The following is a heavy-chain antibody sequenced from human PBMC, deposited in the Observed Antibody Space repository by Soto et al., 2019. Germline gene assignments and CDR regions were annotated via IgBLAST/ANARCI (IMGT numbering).Heavy chain of an antibody. CDR2: FDPEDGET. V-gene: IGHV1-24*01. D-gene: IGHD6-6*01. CDR3: AKIRVPYYAMAV. J-gene: IGHJ6*02. CDR1: GYTLTELS. Sequence: GASVKVSCTVSGYTLTELSMHWVRQAPGKGLEWRGGFDPEDGETISAQTCQGRVTMTEDTSPDTASMMLSSMRAEDTATYFCAKIRVPYYAMAVWGQGTTVTVS.